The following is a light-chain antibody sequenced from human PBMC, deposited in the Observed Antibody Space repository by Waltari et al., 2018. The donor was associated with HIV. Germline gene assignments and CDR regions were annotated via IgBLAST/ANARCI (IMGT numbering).Light chain of an antibody. CDR2: AAS. Sequence: DIQMTQSPSSLSGSVGDRVTITCRARQGISNYLAWYRQKPGKVPNLLIYAASTLQSGVPSRFSGSGSGTNFTLTISSLQPEDVATYYCQKYNIAPLSTFGQGTKLEIK. CDR3: QKYNIAPLST. CDR1: QGISNY. V-gene: IGKV1-27*01. J-gene: IGKJ2*01.